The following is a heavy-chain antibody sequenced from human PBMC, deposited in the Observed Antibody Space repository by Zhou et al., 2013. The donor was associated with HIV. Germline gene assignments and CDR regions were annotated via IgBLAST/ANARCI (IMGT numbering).Heavy chain of an antibody. CDR3: ARGGKDCSSTSCYFDI. CDR1: GGTFSSYA. Sequence: QVQLVQSGAEVKKPGSSVKVSCKASGGTFSSYAISWVRQAPGQGLEWMGGIIPIFGTANYAQKFQGRVTITTDESTSTAYMELSSLRSEDTAVYYCARGGKDCSSTSCYFDIWGQGTMVTVSS. D-gene: IGHD2-2*01. CDR2: IIPIFGTA. V-gene: IGHV1-69*05. J-gene: IGHJ3*02.